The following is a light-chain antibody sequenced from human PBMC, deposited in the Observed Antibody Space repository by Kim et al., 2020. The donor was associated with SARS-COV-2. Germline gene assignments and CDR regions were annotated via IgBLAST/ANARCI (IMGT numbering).Light chain of an antibody. J-gene: IGKJ2*01. CDR2: KAS. CDR3: QQYERYPYT. Sequence: SSSVGDRVTITCRASQSIGNWLAWFQQKPGNAPKLLIYKASFLQSGVPSRFSGSGSGTEFTLTISSLQPDDFATYYCQQYERYPYTFGQGTKLEIK. V-gene: IGKV1-5*03. CDR1: QSIGNW.